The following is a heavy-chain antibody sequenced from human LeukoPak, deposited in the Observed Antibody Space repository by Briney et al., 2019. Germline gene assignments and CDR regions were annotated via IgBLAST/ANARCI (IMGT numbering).Heavy chain of an antibody. CDR1: GYDFSTKW. CDR2: IYPLDSIT. D-gene: IGHD4-17*01. CDR3: ARLAPDYADYWFDP. Sequence: GESLKISCQTSGYDFSTKWIGWVRQMPGKGLEWMGIIYPLDSITRYRPSFQGHVTISADTSINTAYLQWTSLKPSDTAIYYCARLAPDYADYWFDPWGQGTLVTVSS. V-gene: IGHV5-51*01. J-gene: IGHJ5*02.